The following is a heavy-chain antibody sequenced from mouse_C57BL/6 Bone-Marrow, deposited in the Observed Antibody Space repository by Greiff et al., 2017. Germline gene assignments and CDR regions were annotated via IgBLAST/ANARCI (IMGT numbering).Heavy chain of an antibody. CDR2: IYPRSGNT. D-gene: IGHD1-1*01. J-gene: IGHJ2*01. CDR1: GYTFTSYG. Sequence: QVQLKESGAELARPGASVKLSCKASGYTFTSYGISWVKQRTGQGLEWIGEIYPRSGNTYYNEKFKGKATLTADKSSSTAYMELRSLTSEDSAVYFCAREIYYGSRPDYWGQGTTLTVSS. CDR3: AREIYYGSRPDY. V-gene: IGHV1-81*01.